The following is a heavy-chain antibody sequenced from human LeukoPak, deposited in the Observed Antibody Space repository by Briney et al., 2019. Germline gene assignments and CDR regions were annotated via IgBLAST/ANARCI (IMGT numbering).Heavy chain of an antibody. CDR1: GSTFSTYT. Sequence: PGGSLRLSCAASGSTFSTYTMSWVRQAPGKGLEWVSAISGSNGNTYYADSVKGRFTISRDDSKNTLFLQMHSLRADDTAVYHCAKDLYTNTWGWFDPWGQGTQVTVSS. J-gene: IGHJ5*02. CDR3: AKDLYTNTWGWFDP. V-gene: IGHV3-23*01. CDR2: ISGSNGNT. D-gene: IGHD3-16*01.